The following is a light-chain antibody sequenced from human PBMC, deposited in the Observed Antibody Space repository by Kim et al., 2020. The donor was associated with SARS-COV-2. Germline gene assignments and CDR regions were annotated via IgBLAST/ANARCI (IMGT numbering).Light chain of an antibody. J-gene: IGLJ2*01. Sequence: SYELTQPPSVSVSPGQTDRITCSGDALPKQYAYWYQQKPGQAPVLVIYKDSERPSGIPERFSGSSSGTTVTLTISGVQAEDEADYYFQSADSSGTVLFGG. CDR1: ALPKQY. CDR2: KDS. CDR3: QSADSSGTVL. V-gene: IGLV3-25*03.